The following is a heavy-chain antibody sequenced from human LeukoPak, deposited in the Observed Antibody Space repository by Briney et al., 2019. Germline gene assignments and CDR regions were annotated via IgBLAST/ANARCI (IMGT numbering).Heavy chain of an antibody. D-gene: IGHD3-9*01. CDR2: INHSGST. J-gene: IGHJ6*02. CDR3: ARGNPPPDDDILTGYSVGGYYYYYGMDV. Sequence: PSETLSLTCAVYGGSFSGYYWSWIRQPPGKGLEWIGEINHSGSTNYNPSLKSRVTISVDTSKNQFSLKLSSVTAADTAVYYCARGNPPPDDDILTGYSVGGYYYYYGMDVWGQGTTVTVSS. V-gene: IGHV4-34*01. CDR1: GGSFSGYY.